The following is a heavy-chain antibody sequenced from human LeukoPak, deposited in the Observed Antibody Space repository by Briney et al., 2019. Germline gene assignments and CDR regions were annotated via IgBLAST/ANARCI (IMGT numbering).Heavy chain of an antibody. CDR1: GGSISSYY. CDR3: ARVYYDSSYYFDY. Sequence: SEPLSLTCTVSGGSISSYYWSWIRQPPGKGLEWIGYIYKSGSTNYNPSLKNRVTISVDTSKNQFSLKLRSVTAADTAVYYCARVYYDSSYYFDYWGQGTLVTVSS. CDR2: IYKSGST. D-gene: IGHD3-22*01. V-gene: IGHV4-59*01. J-gene: IGHJ4*02.